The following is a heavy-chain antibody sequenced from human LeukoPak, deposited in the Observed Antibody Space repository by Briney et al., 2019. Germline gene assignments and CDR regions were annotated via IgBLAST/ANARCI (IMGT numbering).Heavy chain of an antibody. CDR1: GFTFSSYV. Sequence: GGSLRLSCAASGFTFSSYVMSWVRQAPGKGLEWVSGISAGGGSTYYADSVKGRFTISGDNSKNTQYLQMDRLRAEDTAVYYCAKGLGKTTVTPLGYWGQGTLVTVSS. D-gene: IGHD4-11*01. J-gene: IGHJ4*02. V-gene: IGHV3-23*01. CDR3: AKGLGKTTVTPLGY. CDR2: ISAGGGST.